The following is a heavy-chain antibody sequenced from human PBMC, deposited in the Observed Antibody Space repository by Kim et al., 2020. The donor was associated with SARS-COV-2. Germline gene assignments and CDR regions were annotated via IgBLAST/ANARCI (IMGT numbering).Heavy chain of an antibody. D-gene: IGHD2-21*01. V-gene: IGHV4-39*07. CDR2: IYYSGTT. CDR3: ATYLT. Sequence: SETLSLTCTVSGGSIRGSSYSWVWIRQPPGRGLEWIGGIYYSGTTHYNSSLMSRVTISVDTSKNQFSLRLTSMTAADTAFYYCATYLTWGRGSLVTVSS. CDR1: GGSIRGSSYS. J-gene: IGHJ5*02.